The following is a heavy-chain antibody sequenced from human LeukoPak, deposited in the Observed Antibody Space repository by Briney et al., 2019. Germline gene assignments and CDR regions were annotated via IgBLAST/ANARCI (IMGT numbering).Heavy chain of an antibody. V-gene: IGHV1-18*01. CDR3: ARASAWTYYYDSSAKTVPDY. J-gene: IGHJ4*02. D-gene: IGHD3-22*01. Sequence: ASVKVSCKASGGTFSSYAISWVRQAPGQGLEWMGWISAYNGNTNYAQKLQGRVTMTTDTSTSTAYMELRSLRSDDTAVYYCARASAWTYYYDSSAKTVPDYWGQGTLVTVSS. CDR1: GGTFSSYA. CDR2: ISAYNGNT.